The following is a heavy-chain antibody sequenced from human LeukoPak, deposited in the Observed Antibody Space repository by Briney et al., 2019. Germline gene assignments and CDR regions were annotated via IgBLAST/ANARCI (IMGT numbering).Heavy chain of an antibody. J-gene: IGHJ6*03. CDR3: ARENENYGSGSYYLPVYYYYYYMDV. CDR1: GGSISSSSYY. Sequence: SETLSLTCTVSGGSISSSSYYWGWIRQPPGKGLEWIGSIHYSGSTYYNPSLKSRVTISVDTSKNQFSLKLSSVTAADTAVYYCARENENYGSGSYYLPVYYYYYYMDVWGKGTTVTISS. D-gene: IGHD3-10*01. V-gene: IGHV4-39*07. CDR2: IHYSGST.